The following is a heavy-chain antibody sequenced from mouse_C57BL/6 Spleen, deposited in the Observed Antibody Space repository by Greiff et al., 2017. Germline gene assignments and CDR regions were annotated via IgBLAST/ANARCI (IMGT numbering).Heavy chain of an antibody. CDR1: GYTFTSYW. CDR3: ARSVGSSEDWYFDV. D-gene: IGHD1-1*01. Sequence: QVQLQQPGAELVMPGASVKLSCKASGYTFTSYWMHWVKQRPGQGLEWIGEIDPSDSYTNYNQKFKGKSTLTVDKSSSTAYMQLSSRTSEDSAVYYCARSVGSSEDWYFDVWGTGTTVTVSS. J-gene: IGHJ1*03. CDR2: IDPSDSYT. V-gene: IGHV1-69*01.